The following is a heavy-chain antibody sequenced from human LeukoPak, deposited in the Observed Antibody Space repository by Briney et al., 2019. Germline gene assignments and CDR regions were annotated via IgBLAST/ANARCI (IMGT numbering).Heavy chain of an antibody. D-gene: IGHD3-22*01. CDR3: AKAKNYYDSSGYYADY. CDR2: ISGSGGST. V-gene: IGHV3-23*01. Sequence: GGSLRLSCAASGFTFSSYAMSWVRQAPGKGLEWVSAISGSGGSTYYADSVKGRFTISRDNSKNTLYLQMNSLRADDTAVYYCAKAKNYYDSSGYYADYWGQGTLVTVSS. CDR1: GFTFSSYA. J-gene: IGHJ4*02.